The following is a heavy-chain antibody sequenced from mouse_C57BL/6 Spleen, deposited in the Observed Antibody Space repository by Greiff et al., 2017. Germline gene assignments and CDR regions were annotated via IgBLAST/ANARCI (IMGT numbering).Heavy chain of an antibody. D-gene: IGHD2-5*01. CDR1: GYTFTDYE. V-gene: IGHV1-15*01. CDR3: TRSPPYSNYSYYAMDY. Sequence: QVQLQQSGAELVRPGASVTLSCKASGYTFTDYEMHWVKQTPVHGLEWIGAIDPETGGTAYNQKFKGKALLTADKSSSTAYMELRSLTSEDSAVYYCTRSPPYSNYSYYAMDYWGQGTSVTVSS. J-gene: IGHJ4*01. CDR2: IDPETGGT.